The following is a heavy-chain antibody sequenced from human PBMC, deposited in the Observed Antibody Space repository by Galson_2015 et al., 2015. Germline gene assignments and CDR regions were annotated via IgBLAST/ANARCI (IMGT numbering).Heavy chain of an antibody. Sequence: SLRLSCAASGFTFSSYGMHWVRQAPGKGLEWVAVISYDGSNKYYADSVKGRFTISRDNSKNTLYLQMNSLRAEDTAVYYCARTRGRGDVNYYFDYWGQGTLVTVSS. D-gene: IGHD3-10*01. V-gene: IGHV3-30*03. CDR3: ARTRGRGDVNYYFDY. CDR2: ISYDGSNK. CDR1: GFTFSSYG. J-gene: IGHJ4*02.